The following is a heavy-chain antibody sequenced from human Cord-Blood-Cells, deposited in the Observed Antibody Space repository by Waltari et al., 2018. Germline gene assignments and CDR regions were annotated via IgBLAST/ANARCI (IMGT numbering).Heavy chain of an antibody. D-gene: IGHD3-9*01. CDR1: GGSISSSNW. V-gene: IGHV4-4*02. Sequence: QVQLQESGPGLVKPSGTLSLTCAVSGGSISSSNWWGWVRQPPGKGREWVGEIYHSGSTNYNPSLKSRVTISVDKSKNQFSLKLSSVTAADTAVYYCARQHYDILTGYFDYWGQGTLVTVSS. J-gene: IGHJ4*02. CDR2: IYHSGST. CDR3: ARQHYDILTGYFDY.